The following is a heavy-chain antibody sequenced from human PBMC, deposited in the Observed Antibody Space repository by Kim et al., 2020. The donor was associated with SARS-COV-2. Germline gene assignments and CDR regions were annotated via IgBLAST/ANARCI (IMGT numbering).Heavy chain of an antibody. V-gene: IGHV4-31*02. D-gene: IGHD6-13*01. J-gene: IGHJ4*02. CDR3: ARSWQQLKAFDY. Sequence: YSNPPLKSRVTISVDTSKNQFSLKLSSVTAADTAVYYCARSWQQLKAFDYWGQGTLVTVSS.